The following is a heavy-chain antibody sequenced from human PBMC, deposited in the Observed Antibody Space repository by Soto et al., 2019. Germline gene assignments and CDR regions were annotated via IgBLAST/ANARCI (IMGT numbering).Heavy chain of an antibody. Sequence: EVQLLDSGGGLVQPGGSLRLSCTASGFTFSDYAMSWVRQPPGKGLEWVSVISAGGSTYYADSVKGRFTVSRANSKDTLYLQMNILRAEDTAVYYCAXVPMXCISTSCYTEAFDYWGQGTLVTVSS. CDR3: AXVPMXCISTSCYTEAFDY. V-gene: IGHV3-23*01. J-gene: IGHJ4*02. CDR1: GFTFSDYA. CDR2: ISAGGST. D-gene: IGHD2-2*02.